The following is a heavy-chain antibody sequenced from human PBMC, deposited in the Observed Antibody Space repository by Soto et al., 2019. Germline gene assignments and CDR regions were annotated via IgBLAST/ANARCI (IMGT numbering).Heavy chain of an antibody. J-gene: IGHJ6*02. CDR2: IYPDDSDT. V-gene: IGHV5-51*01. CDR3: ASPPRLGGGVDV. CDR1: GYSFSSHW. D-gene: IGHD3-16*01. Sequence: DSLKLSCKGSGYSFSSHWIVLVLQMPGKGLEWMGIIYPDDSDTRYSLSFQGQVTISADKSIRTAYLQWSSLKASDTAMYYCASPPRLGGGVDVWGQGTTVTVSS.